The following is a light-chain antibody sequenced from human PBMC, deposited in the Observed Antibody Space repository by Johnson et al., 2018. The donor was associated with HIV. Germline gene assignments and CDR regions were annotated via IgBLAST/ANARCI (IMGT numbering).Light chain of an antibody. CDR2: ENN. CDR3: GTWAGSLSAGV. CDR1: SSNIGNNY. Sequence: QSVLTQPPSVSAAPGQKVTISCSGSSSNIGNNYVSWYQQLPGTAPKLLIYENNKRPSGIPGRFSGSKSGPSATLGITGLQTGDESDYYCGTWAGSLSAGVFGTGTKVTVL. V-gene: IGLV1-51*02. J-gene: IGLJ1*01.